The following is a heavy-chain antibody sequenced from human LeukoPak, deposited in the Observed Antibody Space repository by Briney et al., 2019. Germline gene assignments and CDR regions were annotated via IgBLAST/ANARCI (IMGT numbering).Heavy chain of an antibody. CDR2: IYTSGST. Sequence: SETLSLTCTVSGGSISSYYWTWIRQPAGKGLEWIGRIYTSGSTNYNPSLKSRVTMSVDTSKNQFSLKLSSVTAADTAVYYCARASPLGYCSSTSCHHYYYYGMDVWGQGTTVTVSS. J-gene: IGHJ6*02. CDR1: GGSISSYY. D-gene: IGHD2-2*01. CDR3: ARASPLGYCSSTSCHHYYYYGMDV. V-gene: IGHV4-4*07.